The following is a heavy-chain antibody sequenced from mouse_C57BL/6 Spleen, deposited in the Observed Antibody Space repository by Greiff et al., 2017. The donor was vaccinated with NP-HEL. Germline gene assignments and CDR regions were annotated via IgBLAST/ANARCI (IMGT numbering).Heavy chain of an antibody. Sequence: VQLQQSGAELVKPGGEVKRWGKEEGENGGGGGGTGGGRRSGQGLEWIGDIYPGSGSTNYNEKFKSKATLTVDTSSSTAYMQLSSLTSEDSAVYYCARGDGYSFAYWGQGNLVTVYA. V-gene: IGHV1-55*01. CDR3: ARGDGYSFAY. CDR2: IYPGSGST. CDR1: GENGGGGG. J-gene: IGHJ3*01. D-gene: IGHD2-3*01.